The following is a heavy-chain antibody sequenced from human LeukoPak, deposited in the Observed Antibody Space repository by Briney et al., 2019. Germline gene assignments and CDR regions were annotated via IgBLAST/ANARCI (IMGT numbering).Heavy chain of an antibody. J-gene: IGHJ4*02. D-gene: IGHD1-14*01. CDR2: INQDESEK. CDR1: AFIFSRYW. CDR3: ASGTFDY. V-gene: IGHV3-7*01. Sequence: SGGSLRLSCVTSAFIFSRYWMSWVRQAPGKGLEWVANINQDESEKNYVDSVKGRFTISRDNAKNSLDLQMNSLRAEDTAVYYCASGTFDYWGQGTLVTVSS.